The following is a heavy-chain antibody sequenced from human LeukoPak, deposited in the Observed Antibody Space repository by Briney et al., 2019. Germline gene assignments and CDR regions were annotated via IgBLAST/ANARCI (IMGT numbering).Heavy chain of an antibody. J-gene: IGHJ4*02. CDR1: GFTFSSYS. CDR2: VSTGSNYI. V-gene: IGHV3-21*01. D-gene: IGHD1-26*01. Sequence: GGSLRLSCTASGFTFSSYSLNWVRQAPGKGLEWVSSVSTGSNYIYYADSVKGRFTISRDNDKNSLYLQMNSLRAEDTAVYYCARVSRGSYHFDYWGQGALVTVSS. CDR3: ARVSRGSYHFDY.